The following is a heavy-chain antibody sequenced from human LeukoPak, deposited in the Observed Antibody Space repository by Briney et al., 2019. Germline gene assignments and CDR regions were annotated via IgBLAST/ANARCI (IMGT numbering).Heavy chain of an antibody. V-gene: IGHV3-30*02. J-gene: IGHJ4*02. CDR3: AKEGSGWYYLDY. Sequence: GGSLRLSCAASGFRFSSYDIHCVRQAPGKGLEWVTFIESDGTKEYYADSVKGRFTISRDNSKNTVYVQMNTLRAEDTAVYYCAKEGSGWYYLDYWGQGTVVTVSS. CDR2: IESDGTKE. CDR1: GFRFSSYD. D-gene: IGHD6-19*01.